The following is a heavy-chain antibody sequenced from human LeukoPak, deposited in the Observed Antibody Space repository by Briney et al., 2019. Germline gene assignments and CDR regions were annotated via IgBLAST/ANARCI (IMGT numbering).Heavy chain of an antibody. J-gene: IGHJ4*02. CDR1: GYTFTGYY. CDR2: INPNSGGT. V-gene: IGHV1-2*02. Sequence: ASVKVSCKASGYTFTGYYMHWVRQAPGQGLEWMGWINPNSGGTNYAQKFQGRVTTTRDTSISTAYMELSRLRSDDTAVYYCARDVMTTVTTLPPEYYFDYWGQGTLVTVSS. CDR3: ARDVMTTVTTLPPEYYFDY. D-gene: IGHD4-17*01.